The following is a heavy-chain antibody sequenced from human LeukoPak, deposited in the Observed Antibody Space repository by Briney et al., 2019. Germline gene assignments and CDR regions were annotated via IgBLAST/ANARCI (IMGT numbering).Heavy chain of an antibody. Sequence: SETLSLTCTVSGGSISSYYWSWIRQPPGKGLEWIGYIYYTGNTRYNPSLKSRVTISVDTSKNQFSLKLSSVTAADTAVYYCAREDSSGYNDYWGQGTLVTVSS. CDR3: AREDSSGYNDY. CDR1: GGSISSYY. CDR2: IYYTGNT. V-gene: IGHV4-59*01. D-gene: IGHD3-22*01. J-gene: IGHJ4*02.